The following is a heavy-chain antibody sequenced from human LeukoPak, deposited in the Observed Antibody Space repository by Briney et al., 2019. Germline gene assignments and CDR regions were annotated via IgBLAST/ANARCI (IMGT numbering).Heavy chain of an antibody. CDR2: IVVGSGNT. CDR1: GFTFTSSA. D-gene: IGHD2-21*01. Sequence: ASVKVSCKASGFTFTSSAMQWVRQARGQRLEWIGWIVVGSGNTNYAQKFQERVTITRDMSTSTAYMELSSLRSEDTAVYYCARRGDLYESLYYFDYWGQGTLVTVSS. J-gene: IGHJ4*02. V-gene: IGHV1-58*02. CDR3: ARRGDLYESLYYFDY.